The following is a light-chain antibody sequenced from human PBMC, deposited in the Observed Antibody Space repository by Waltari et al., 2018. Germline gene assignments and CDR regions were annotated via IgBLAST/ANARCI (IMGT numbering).Light chain of an antibody. CDR3: QQHGTLPAT. Sequence: EIVLTQCRGTASLSPGERVTLSCRASQTGGSSSLAWYQQKPGQAPRLVIYRASRRATGIPDSLSGSGSGTDFSLTISRLEPEDFAVYYCQQHGTLPATFGQGTKVEIK. V-gene: IGKV3-20*01. J-gene: IGKJ1*01. CDR2: RAS. CDR1: QTGGSSS.